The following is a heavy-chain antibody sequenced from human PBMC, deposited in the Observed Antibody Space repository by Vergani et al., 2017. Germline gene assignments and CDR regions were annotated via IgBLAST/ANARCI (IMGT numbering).Heavy chain of an antibody. CDR1: GGSITSGDYS. CDR2: IYYSGNT. CDR3: ARAIGCSTTSCYWAPRYYYYMDV. V-gene: IGHV4-30-2*05. Sequence: QLQLQESGSGLVKPSQTLSLTCAVSGGSITSGDYSWSWIRQPPGKGLEWIGYIYYSGNTYYNPSLKTRLTISVDTSKNQFSLKLSSVTAADTAVYYCARAIGCSTTSCYWAPRYYYYMDVWGKGTTVTVSS. J-gene: IGHJ6*03. D-gene: IGHD2-2*01.